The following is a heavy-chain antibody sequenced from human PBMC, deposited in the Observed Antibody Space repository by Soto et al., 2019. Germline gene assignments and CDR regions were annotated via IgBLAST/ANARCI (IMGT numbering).Heavy chain of an antibody. CDR3: ASQYCGDYYSADY. J-gene: IGHJ4*02. V-gene: IGHV1-3*01. Sequence: QVQLEQSRAEVRRSGASVKVSCKASGYTFTTLSMHWVRQAPGQRLEWMGYINAGNGYTKYSQNFQGRVTITRDTLASTAYMELSSLRSEDTAVYYCASQYCGDYYSADYWGQGTLVTVSS. CDR2: INAGNGYT. D-gene: IGHD2-21*02. CDR1: GYTFTTLS.